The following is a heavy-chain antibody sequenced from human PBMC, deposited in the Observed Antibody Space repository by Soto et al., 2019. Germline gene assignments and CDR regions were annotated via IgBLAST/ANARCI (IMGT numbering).Heavy chain of an antibody. J-gene: IGHJ4*02. Sequence: QVQLVESGGGVVQPGTSLRLSCAASGFAFSYHGIHWVRQAPGKGLEWVAVTWSGGRGEYYADSVRGRFTISRVNSKTTVYLQMNSLRVEDTAVYYCAKDDDTSSHYSLLDFRGQGTLVTVSS. D-gene: IGHD3-22*01. V-gene: IGHV3-33*06. CDR3: AKDDDTSSHYSLLDF. CDR1: GFAFSYHG. CDR2: TWSGGRGE.